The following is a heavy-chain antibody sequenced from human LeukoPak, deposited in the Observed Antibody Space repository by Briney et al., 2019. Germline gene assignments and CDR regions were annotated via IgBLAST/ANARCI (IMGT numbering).Heavy chain of an antibody. D-gene: IGHD2-15*01. Sequence: PGGSLRLSCAASGFTFSSYSMNWVRQAPGKGLEWVSAISGSGGSTYYADSVKGRFTISRDNSKNTLYLQMNSLRAEDTAVYYCAKVILPRGYCSGGSCQADYWGQGTLVTVSS. CDR3: AKVILPRGYCSGGSCQADY. CDR2: ISGSGGST. CDR1: GFTFSSYS. V-gene: IGHV3-23*01. J-gene: IGHJ4*02.